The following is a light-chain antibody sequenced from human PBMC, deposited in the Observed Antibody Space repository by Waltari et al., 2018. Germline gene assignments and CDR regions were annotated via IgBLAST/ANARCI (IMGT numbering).Light chain of an antibody. J-gene: IGLJ3*02. Sequence: NFMLTQPHSVSGSPGETVTISCTRSSGSIDSKYVQWYQQRPGSAPTTVVSEDKQTPFGVPARFSGSIDSSSNTASLTISGLKTEDEAEYYCQSYDTNNRVFGGGTMLTVL. V-gene: IGLV6-57*04. CDR1: SGSIDSKY. CDR2: EDK. CDR3: QSYDTNNRV.